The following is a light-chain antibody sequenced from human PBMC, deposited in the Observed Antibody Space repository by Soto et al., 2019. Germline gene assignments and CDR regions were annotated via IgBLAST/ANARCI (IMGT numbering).Light chain of an antibody. Sequence: DIQMTQSPSSLSASVGERVTITCRASQNIRTYLSWYQQEPGKAPNLLIYAASSLQSGVPSRFSGSGSGTEFTLTVSSLQPEDFATYFCQQSFSTPSTWTFGQGTKVDIK. CDR1: QNIRTY. V-gene: IGKV1-39*01. CDR2: AAS. CDR3: QQSFSTPSTWT. J-gene: IGKJ1*01.